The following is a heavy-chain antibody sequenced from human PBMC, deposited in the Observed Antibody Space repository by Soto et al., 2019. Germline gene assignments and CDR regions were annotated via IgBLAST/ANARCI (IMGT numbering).Heavy chain of an antibody. Sequence: GDSYRRLHRPAPGKGLEWIGYIFSSGTTYYNPSLKSRLTMSLDTSQNQFSLKLNSVTAADTAVYFCSRVPRQLDFYHALDVSGQ. CDR1: GDSY. CDR3: SRVPRQLDFYHALDV. CDR2: IFSSGTT. D-gene: IGHD2-2*03. V-gene: IGHV4-30-4*02. J-gene: IGHJ6*02.